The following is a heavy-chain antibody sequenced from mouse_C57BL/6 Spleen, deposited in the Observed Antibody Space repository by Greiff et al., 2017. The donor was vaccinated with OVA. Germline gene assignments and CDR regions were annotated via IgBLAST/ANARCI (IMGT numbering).Heavy chain of an antibody. CDR1: GYTFTNYW. J-gene: IGHJ1*03. Sequence: QVQLQQPGAELVKPGASVKMSCKASGYTFTNYWITWVKQRPGQGLEWIGDIYPGSGSTNYNEKFKSKATLTVDTSSSTAYMQLSSLTSEDSAVYYCATPGGNWKYFDVWGTGTTVTVSS. CDR3: ATPGGNWKYFDV. D-gene: IGHD2-1*01. CDR2: IYPGSGST. V-gene: IGHV1-55*01.